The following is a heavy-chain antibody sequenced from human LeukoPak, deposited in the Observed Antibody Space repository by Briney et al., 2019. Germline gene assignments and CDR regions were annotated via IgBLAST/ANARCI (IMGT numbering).Heavy chain of an antibody. CDR2: INPISGGT. V-gene: IGHV1-2*02. J-gene: IGHJ3*02. Sequence: GASVKVSCKASGYTFTGYYMHWVRQAPGQGLEWMGWINPISGGTKYAQKFQGRVSMTGDTSISTAYMELRSLRSDDTAMYYCARAHYDNSHHVNDGFEIWGQGTVLTVSS. CDR1: GYTFTGYY. D-gene: IGHD3-22*01. CDR3: ARAHYDNSHHVNDGFEI.